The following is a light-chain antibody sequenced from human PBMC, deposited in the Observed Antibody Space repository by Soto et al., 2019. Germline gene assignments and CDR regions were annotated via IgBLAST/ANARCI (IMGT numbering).Light chain of an antibody. CDR3: QQYGTSPFT. Sequence: EIVMTQSPTILSVSPGERATLSCRASQSVSSNLAWYQQKPGQAPRLLIYGVYTRAPGIPARFSGSGSGTEFTLTISSLQSEDFAVYYCQQYGTSPFTFGQGTKVEI. V-gene: IGKV3D-15*01. J-gene: IGKJ2*01. CDR1: QSVSSN. CDR2: GVY.